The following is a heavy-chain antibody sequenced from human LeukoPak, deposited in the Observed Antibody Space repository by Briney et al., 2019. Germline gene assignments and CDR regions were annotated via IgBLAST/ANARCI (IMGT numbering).Heavy chain of an antibody. D-gene: IGHD1-26*01. CDR3: ARLGATTYDY. J-gene: IGHJ4*02. Sequence: ASVKVSCKASGYTFTSYYMHWVRQAPGQGLEWMGWINPNSGDTKYAQKFQNRVTMTRDTSISTAYMELSRLRSDDTAVYYCARLGATTYDYWGQGTPVTVSS. CDR2: INPNSGDT. CDR1: GYTFTSYY. V-gene: IGHV1-2*02.